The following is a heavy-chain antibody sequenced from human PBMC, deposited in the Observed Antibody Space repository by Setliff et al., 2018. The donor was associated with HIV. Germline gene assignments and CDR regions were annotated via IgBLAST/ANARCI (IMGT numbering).Heavy chain of an antibody. V-gene: IGHV4-31*03. CDR1: GGSISSGGYY. CDR3: VRERRRSPLSYGLDV. Sequence: SETLSLTCTVSGGSISSGGYYWNWIRQYPVKGLEWIGHIYYNGRTLFNPALGTRLNMSVDTSENQFSLHLNSVTAADTAVYCCVRERRRSPLSYGLDVWGQGTTVTVSS. J-gene: IGHJ6*02. CDR2: IYYNGRT.